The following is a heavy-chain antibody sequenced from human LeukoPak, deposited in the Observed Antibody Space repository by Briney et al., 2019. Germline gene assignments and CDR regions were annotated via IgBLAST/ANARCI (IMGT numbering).Heavy chain of an antibody. CDR2: IIPIFGTA. CDR3: ARDRPATLYGSGSPPDY. Sequence: PVKVSYKASGGTFSSYAISWVRQAPGQGLEWMGGIIPIFGTANYAQKFQGRVTITADKSTSTAYMELSSLRSEDTAVYYCARDRPATLYGSGSPPDYWGQGTLVTVSS. CDR1: GGTFSSYA. J-gene: IGHJ4*02. V-gene: IGHV1-69*06. D-gene: IGHD3-10*01.